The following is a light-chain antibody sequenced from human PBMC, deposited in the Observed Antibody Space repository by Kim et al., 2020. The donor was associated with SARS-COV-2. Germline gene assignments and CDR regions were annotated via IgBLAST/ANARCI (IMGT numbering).Light chain of an antibody. J-gene: IGLJ2*01. V-gene: IGLV3-19*01. CDR1: SLRSYY. CDR2: GKN. Sequence: SSELTQDPAVSVALGQTVRITCQGDSLRSYYASWYQQKPGQAPIVVISGKNNRPSGIPDRFSGSSSGNTASLTNTGAQAEDEADYCCSSRDSNGYVLFGGGTQLTVL. CDR3: SSRDSNGYVL.